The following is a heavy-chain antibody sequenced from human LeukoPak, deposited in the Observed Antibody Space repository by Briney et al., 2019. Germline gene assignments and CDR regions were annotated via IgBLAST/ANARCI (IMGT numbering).Heavy chain of an antibody. V-gene: IGHV4-39*01. D-gene: IGHD1-26*01. CDR1: GGSISSSSYY. Sequence: SEALSLTCTVSGGSISSSSYYWGWIRQPPGKGLGWIGSIYYSGSTYYNPSLKSRVTISVDTSKNPFSLKLSSLTAGDTAVYYCASPLGRYPRSPDYWGQGTLVTVSS. J-gene: IGHJ4*02. CDR3: ASPLGRYPRSPDY. CDR2: IYYSGST.